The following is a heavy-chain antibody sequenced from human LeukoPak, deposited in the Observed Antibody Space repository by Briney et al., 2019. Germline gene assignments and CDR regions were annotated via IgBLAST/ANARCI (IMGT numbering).Heavy chain of an antibody. Sequence: GGSLRLSCAASGFTFSSHSMNWVRQARGKGPEWVSYIISNSSTIYYADFVKGRFTISIDNATNSMYLQMNSPRAADTAVYYCARAVGHGSGSPRMDVWGNGTTVTVSS. D-gene: IGHD3-10*01. V-gene: IGHV3-48*01. CDR1: GFTFSSHS. CDR3: ARAVGHGSGSPRMDV. CDR2: IISNSSTI. J-gene: IGHJ6*03.